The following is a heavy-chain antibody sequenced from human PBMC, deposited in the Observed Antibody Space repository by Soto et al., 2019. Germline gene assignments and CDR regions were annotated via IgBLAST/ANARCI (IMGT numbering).Heavy chain of an antibody. V-gene: IGHV1-3*01. CDR1: GDGLTSCA. J-gene: IGHJ4*02. D-gene: IGHD2-21*02. CDR2: MNAGNGNT. Sequence: SVEGTSEEPGDGLTSCAMWSVRHGPGQRIGWMGWMNAGNGNTKYSQKFQGRVAITRDTSASTAYMELSSLRSEDTAVYYCARSIVVVTALDYWGQGTLVTVSS. CDR3: ARSIVVVTALDY.